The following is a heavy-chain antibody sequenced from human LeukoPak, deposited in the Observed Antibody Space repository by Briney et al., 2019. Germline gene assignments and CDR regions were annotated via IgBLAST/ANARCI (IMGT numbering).Heavy chain of an antibody. V-gene: IGHV3-15*01. CDR2: IKSKTDGGTT. CDR1: GFTFSNAW. CDR3: ARDRYSYGYGWEDY. J-gene: IGHJ4*02. D-gene: IGHD5-18*01. Sequence: GGSHRLSCAASGFTFSNAWMSWVRQAPGKGLEWVGRIKSKTDGGTTDYAAPVKGRFTISRDDSKNTLYLQMNSLKTEDTAVYYCARDRYSYGYGWEDYWGQGTLVTVSS.